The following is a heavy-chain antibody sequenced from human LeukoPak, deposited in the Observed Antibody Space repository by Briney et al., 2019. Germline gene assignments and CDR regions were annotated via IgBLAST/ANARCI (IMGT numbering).Heavy chain of an antibody. D-gene: IGHD4-17*01. CDR3: AKDSVTTLDY. CDR1: GFTFSSYA. Sequence: GGSLRLSCAASGFTFSSYAMHWVRQAPDKGLEWVAVISYDGSSKYFAKSVKGRSTISRDNSKNTLYLQMNSLRTEDTAVYYCAKDSVTTLDYWGQGTLVTVSS. V-gene: IGHV3-30*18. CDR2: ISYDGSSK. J-gene: IGHJ4*02.